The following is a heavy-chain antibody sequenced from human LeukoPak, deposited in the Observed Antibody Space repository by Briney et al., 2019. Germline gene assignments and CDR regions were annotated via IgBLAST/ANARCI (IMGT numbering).Heavy chain of an antibody. Sequence: GGSLRLSCAASGFIFSRNGMHWVRQAPGKGLEWVAFIRYGGNNKYYADSVKGRFTISRDNSKNTLYLQMNSLRAEDTAAYYCARDYFSRAALLGYFDLWGRGTLVTVSS. CDR3: ARDYFSRAALLGYFDL. CDR2: IRYGGNNK. D-gene: IGHD3-10*01. J-gene: IGHJ2*01. V-gene: IGHV3-30*02. CDR1: GFIFSRNG.